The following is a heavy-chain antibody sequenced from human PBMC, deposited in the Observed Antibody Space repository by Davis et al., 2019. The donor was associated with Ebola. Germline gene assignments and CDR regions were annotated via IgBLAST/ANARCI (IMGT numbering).Heavy chain of an antibody. CDR2: ISSSGSSI. Sequence: GESLKISCAASGFIFSSYEMNWVRQAPGKGLECVSYISSSGSSIYYADSVKGRFTISRDNAKNSLYLQMNSLRDEDTAVYYCATLELSVVYWGQGTMVTVSS. D-gene: IGHD1-7*01. V-gene: IGHV3-48*02. CDR1: GFIFSSYE. J-gene: IGHJ4*02. CDR3: ATLELSVVY.